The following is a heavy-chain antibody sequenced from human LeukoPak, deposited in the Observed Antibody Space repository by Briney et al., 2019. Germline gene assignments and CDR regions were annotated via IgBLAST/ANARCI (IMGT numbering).Heavy chain of an antibody. V-gene: IGHV3-48*04. CDR1: GFTFSNYS. D-gene: IGHD2-21*01. J-gene: IGHJ4*02. Sequence: GGSLRLSCAASGFTFSNYSMNWVRQAPGKGLGWVSYISSGSITIYYADSVKGRFTISRDNAKNSLYLQMNSLRAEDAAVYYCARGSSTRCGYWGQGTLVTVSS. CDR2: ISSGSITI. CDR3: ARGSSTRCGY.